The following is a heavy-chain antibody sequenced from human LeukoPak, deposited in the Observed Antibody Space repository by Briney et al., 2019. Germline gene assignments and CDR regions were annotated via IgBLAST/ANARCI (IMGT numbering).Heavy chain of an antibody. V-gene: IGHV3-7*01. D-gene: IGHD3-10*02. Sequence: GGSLRLSCSASGFTFSTYWMSWVRQAPGKGLEWVANMKRDGSEIYYVDSVKGRFTISRDNAKNSLYLQMNSLRAEDTAVYYCARLCWGTQLAGFDSWGQGTLVTVSS. CDR1: GFTFSTYW. J-gene: IGHJ4*02. CDR3: ARLCWGTQLAGFDS. CDR2: MKRDGSEI.